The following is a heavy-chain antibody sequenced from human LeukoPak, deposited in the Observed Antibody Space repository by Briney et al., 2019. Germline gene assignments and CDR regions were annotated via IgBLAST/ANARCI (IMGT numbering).Heavy chain of an antibody. CDR3: ARARLAVAGTWDFDY. D-gene: IGHD6-19*01. CDR1: GFTFSSYW. V-gene: IGHV3-7*03. CDR2: IKQDGSEK. J-gene: IGHJ4*02. Sequence: GGSLRLSCAASGFTFSSYWMSWVRQAPGKGLEWVANIKQDGSEKYYVDSVKGRFTISRDNAKNSLYLQMNSLRAEDTAVYYCARARLAVAGTWDFDYWGQGTLVTVSS.